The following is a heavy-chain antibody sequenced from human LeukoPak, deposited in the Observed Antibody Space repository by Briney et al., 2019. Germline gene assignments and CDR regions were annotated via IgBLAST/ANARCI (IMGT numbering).Heavy chain of an antibody. Sequence: ASVKVSCKASGYTFTGYYIHWVRQAPGQGLEWMGWISPNSGDTHSAPTFQGRVTMTSDTSITTAYMELSRLKSDDTAVYYCARGLRTRGTWGQGTMVTVSS. CDR2: ISPNSGDT. V-gene: IGHV1-2*02. CDR1: GYTFTGYY. J-gene: IGHJ3*01. D-gene: IGHD5-12*01. CDR3: ARGLRTRGT.